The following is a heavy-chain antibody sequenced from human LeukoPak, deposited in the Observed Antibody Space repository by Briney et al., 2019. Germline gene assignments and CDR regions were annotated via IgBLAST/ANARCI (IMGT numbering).Heavy chain of an antibody. J-gene: IGHJ6*04. CDR1: GFTFRTYN. CDR3: AELGITMIGGV. Sequence: GGSLRLSCATSGFTFRTYNMNWVRQAPGKGLEWVSYISCSGSTIYYADSVNGRFTISSDNAKNSLYLQMNSLRAEDTAVYYCAELGITMIGGVWGKGTTVTISS. CDR2: ISCSGSTI. V-gene: IGHV3-48*03. D-gene: IGHD3-10*02.